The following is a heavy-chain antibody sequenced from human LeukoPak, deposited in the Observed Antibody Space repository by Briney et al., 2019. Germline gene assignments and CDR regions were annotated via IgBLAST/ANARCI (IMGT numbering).Heavy chain of an antibody. V-gene: IGHV3-7*04. CDR1: GFTFSRYW. Sequence: GGSLRLSCAASGFTFSRYWMTWVRQAPGKGLEWVANIKDDGGEKYYVDSVKGRFTISRDNANNSLCLQMNSLRAEDTAVYYCARGGGTNDLWGQGTMVTVSS. D-gene: IGHD1-7*01. CDR2: IKDDGGEK. CDR3: ARGGGTNDL. J-gene: IGHJ3*01.